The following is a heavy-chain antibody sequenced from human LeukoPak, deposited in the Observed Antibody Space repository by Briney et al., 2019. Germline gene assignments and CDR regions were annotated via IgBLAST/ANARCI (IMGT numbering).Heavy chain of an antibody. CDR3: ARPVSSSWFDY. CDR2: ISYDGSNK. CDR1: GFTFSSYG. J-gene: IGHJ4*02. V-gene: IGHV3-30*03. D-gene: IGHD6-13*01. Sequence: GRSLRLSCAASGFTFSSYGMHWVRQAPGKGLEWVAVISYDGSNKYYADSVKGRFTISRDNSKNTLYLQMNSLRAEDTAVYYCARPVSSSWFDYWGQGTLVTVSS.